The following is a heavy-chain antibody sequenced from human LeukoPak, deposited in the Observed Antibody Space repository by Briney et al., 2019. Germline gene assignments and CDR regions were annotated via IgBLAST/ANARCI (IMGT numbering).Heavy chain of an antibody. V-gene: IGHV3-7*01. Sequence: GGSLRLSCAASGFTFSNYWMNWVRQAPGGGLEWVANIKQRGGERYYVDSVKGRFTISRDNAKNSVYLQMNSLRAEDTAVYYCTRAYSSASSGYSFVGASPFSSRGQRTLFSVSS. CDR3: TRAYSSASSGYSFVGASPFSS. D-gene: IGHD3-22*01. CDR1: GFTFSNYW. CDR2: IKQRGGER. J-gene: IGHJ1*01.